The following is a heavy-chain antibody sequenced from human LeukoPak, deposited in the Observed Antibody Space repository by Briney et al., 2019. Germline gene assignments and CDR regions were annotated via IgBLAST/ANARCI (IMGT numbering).Heavy chain of an antibody. CDR1: GYTFTGYY. V-gene: IGHV1-2*02. Sequence: GASVKVSCKASGYTFTGYYMHWVRQAPGQGLEWMGWINPNSGGTNYAQKFQGRVTMTRDTSISTAYMELSRLRSDDTAVYYCARDFYRRTSGYYYWGQGTLVTVSS. D-gene: IGHD3-3*01. CDR3: ARDFYRRTSGYYY. CDR2: INPNSGGT. J-gene: IGHJ4*02.